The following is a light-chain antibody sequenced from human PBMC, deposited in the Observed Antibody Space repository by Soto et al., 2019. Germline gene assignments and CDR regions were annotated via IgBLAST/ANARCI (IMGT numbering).Light chain of an antibody. V-gene: IGKV1-6*01. Sequence: AIQMTQSPSSLSASVGDRVTITCRASQGIRHYLGWYQQKPEKAPKLLIYAASSLQSGVPSRFSGSGSGTDFTLTISSLQPEDFATYYCLQDYNYPLTFGGATKVVIK. CDR1: QGIRHY. CDR2: AAS. CDR3: LQDYNYPLT. J-gene: IGKJ4*01.